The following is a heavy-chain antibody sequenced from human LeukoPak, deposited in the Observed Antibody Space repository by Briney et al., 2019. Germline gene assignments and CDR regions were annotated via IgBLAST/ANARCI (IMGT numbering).Heavy chain of an antibody. J-gene: IGHJ6*03. Sequence: GGSLRLSCAASGFTFDDYAMHWVRQAPGKGLEWVSGISWNSGSVGYADSVKGRFTISRDNAKNTLYLQMNSLRAEDTAVYYCARDKSGSHYYLDVWGKGATVTVSS. CDR2: ISWNSGSV. CDR1: GFTFDDYA. D-gene: IGHD1-26*01. V-gene: IGHV3-9*01. CDR3: ARDKSGSHYYLDV.